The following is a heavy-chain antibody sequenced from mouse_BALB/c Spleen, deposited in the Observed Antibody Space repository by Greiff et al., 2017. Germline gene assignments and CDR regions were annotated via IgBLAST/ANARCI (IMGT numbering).Heavy chain of an antibody. Sequence: EVKLMESGGGLVKPGGSLKLSCAASGFTFSSYAMSWVRQTPEKRLEWVASISSGGSTYYPDSVKGRFTISRDNARNILYLQMSSLRSEDTAMYYCARGRDGNLYYFDYWGQGTTLTVSS. CDR2: ISSGGST. D-gene: IGHD2-1*01. J-gene: IGHJ2*01. CDR3: ARGRDGNLYYFDY. CDR1: GFTFSSYA. V-gene: IGHV5-6-5*01.